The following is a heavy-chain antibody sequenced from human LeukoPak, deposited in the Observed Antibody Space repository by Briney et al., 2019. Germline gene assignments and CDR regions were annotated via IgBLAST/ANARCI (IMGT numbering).Heavy chain of an antibody. CDR1: GGTFSSYA. CDR2: ISPIFGTA. J-gene: IGHJ6*03. V-gene: IGHV1-69*06. D-gene: IGHD2-15*01. CDR3: ARSYCSGGSCSIYYYYYMDV. Sequence: SVKVSCKASGGTFSSYAISWVRQAPGQGLEWMGGISPIFGTANYAQKFQGRVTITADKSTSTAYMELSSLRSEDTAVYYCARSYCSGGSCSIYYYYYMDVWGKGTTVTVSS.